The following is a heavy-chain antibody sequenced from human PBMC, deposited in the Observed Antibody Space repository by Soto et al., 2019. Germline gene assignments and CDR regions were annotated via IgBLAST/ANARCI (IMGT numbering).Heavy chain of an antibody. CDR3: ARGAVVNFDS. CDR1: GGSISSGGSS. V-gene: IGHV4-30-2*01. CDR2: IYHSGST. J-gene: IGHJ4*02. D-gene: IGHD3-22*01. Sequence: QLQLQESGSGLVKPSQTLSLTCAVSGGSISSGGSSWTWIRQPPGKGLEWIGYIYHSGSTYYNPSLKSRVNIPVDRSKNQFSLKLTSVTAADTAVYYCARGAVVNFDSWGQGTLVTVSS.